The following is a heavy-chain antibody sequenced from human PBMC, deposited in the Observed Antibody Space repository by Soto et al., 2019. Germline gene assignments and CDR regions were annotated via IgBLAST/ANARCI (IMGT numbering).Heavy chain of an antibody. CDR2: ITPVFGTA. Sequence: QVQLVQSGAEVKKPGSSVKVSCKASADTFNSYSLSWLRQAPGQRLEWMGGITPVFGTADYAQTFEDRLTITADDSPSTVYMELRSLRSDDTAVYYCARSLEGTTVTNWFDPWGQGALVTVSS. D-gene: IGHD4-17*01. V-gene: IGHV1-69*01. CDR3: ARSLEGTTVTNWFDP. CDR1: ADTFNSYS. J-gene: IGHJ5*02.